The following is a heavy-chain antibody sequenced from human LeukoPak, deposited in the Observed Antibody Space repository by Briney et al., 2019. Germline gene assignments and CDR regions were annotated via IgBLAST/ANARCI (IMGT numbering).Heavy chain of an antibody. Sequence: ASVKVSCKASGGTFSSYAISWVRHAPGQGLEWMGGIIPIFGTANYAQKFQGRVTITTDESTSTAYMELSSLRSEDTAVYYCATRVPTVTNLHYMDVWGKGTTVTVSS. D-gene: IGHD4-17*01. CDR3: ATRVPTVTNLHYMDV. J-gene: IGHJ6*03. CDR2: IIPIFGTA. CDR1: GGTFSSYA. V-gene: IGHV1-69*05.